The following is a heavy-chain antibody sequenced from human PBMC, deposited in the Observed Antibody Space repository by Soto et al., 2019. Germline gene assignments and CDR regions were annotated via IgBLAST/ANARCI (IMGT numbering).Heavy chain of an antibody. V-gene: IGHV3-30*03. CDR2: ISYDGSNK. CDR3: NKGTDGY. D-gene: IGHD1-1*01. CDR1: GFTFSSYG. J-gene: IGHJ4*02. Sequence: LRLSCAASGFTFSSYGMHWVRQAPGKGLEWVAVISYDGSNKYYADSVKGRFTISRDNSKNTLYLQMNSLRAEDTAVYYCNKGTDGYWGQGTLVTVSS.